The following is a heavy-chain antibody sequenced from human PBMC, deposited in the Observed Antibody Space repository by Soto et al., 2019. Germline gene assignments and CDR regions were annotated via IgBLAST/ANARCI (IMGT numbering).Heavy chain of an antibody. CDR1: GYTFTSYG. CDR2: ISAYNGNT. V-gene: IGHV1-18*01. Sequence: QVQLVQSGAEVKKPGASVKVSCKASGYTFTSYGISWVRQAPGQGLEWMGWISAYNGNTNYAQKLQGRVTMTTDTPTSTAYMELRSLRSDDTAVYYCARDPTGYSSGWYVPGMSGLFDYWGQGTLVTVSS. D-gene: IGHD6-19*01. CDR3: ARDPTGYSSGWYVPGMSGLFDY. J-gene: IGHJ4*02.